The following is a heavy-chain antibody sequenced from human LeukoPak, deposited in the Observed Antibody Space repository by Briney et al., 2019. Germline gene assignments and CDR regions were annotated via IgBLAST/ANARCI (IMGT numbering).Heavy chain of an antibody. Sequence: PGGSLRLSCAASGFTFSSNAMNWVRQAPGKGLEWVAAIYGRGETTYYADLVKGRFTISRDNSKNTLYLQMNSLRAGDTAVYYCAKTAMIKVIINTYPKGLNYWGQGTLVTVSS. V-gene: IGHV3-23*01. CDR2: IYGRGETT. D-gene: IGHD3-10*01. CDR1: GFTFSSNA. CDR3: AKTAMIKVIINTYPKGLNY. J-gene: IGHJ4*02.